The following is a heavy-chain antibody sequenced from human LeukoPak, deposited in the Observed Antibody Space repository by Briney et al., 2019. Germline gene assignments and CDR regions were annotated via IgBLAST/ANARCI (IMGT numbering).Heavy chain of an antibody. CDR3: ARSLGYSSGWYGFEDYYYYMDV. D-gene: IGHD6-19*01. CDR2: IYYSGST. J-gene: IGHJ6*03. Sequence: SETLSLTCTASGGSISSYYWSWIRQPPGKGLEWIGYIYYSGSTNYNPSLKSRVTISVDTSKNQFSLKLSSVTAADTAVYYCARSLGYSSGWYGFEDYYYYMDVWGKGTTVTVSS. V-gene: IGHV4-59*01. CDR1: GGSISSYY.